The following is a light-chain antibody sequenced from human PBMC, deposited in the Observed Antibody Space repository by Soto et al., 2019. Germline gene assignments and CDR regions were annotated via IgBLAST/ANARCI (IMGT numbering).Light chain of an antibody. CDR2: DIF. V-gene: IGKV3D-15*01. Sequence: EIVLTQSPGTLSLSPGERATLSCSASQSVGSTFLAWYQQKPGQTPRLVIYDIFTRATGVPTRISGSGSGTEFTLTISSLQSEDFAVYYCQQYNNWPRTFGQGTKVDI. J-gene: IGKJ1*01. CDR1: QSVGST. CDR3: QQYNNWPRT.